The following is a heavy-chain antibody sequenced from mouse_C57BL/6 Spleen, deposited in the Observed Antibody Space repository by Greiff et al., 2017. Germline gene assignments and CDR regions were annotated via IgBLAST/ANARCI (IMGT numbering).Heavy chain of an antibody. CDR2: IYPGSGST. CDR3: ARNEGSYWYFDV. CDR1: GYTFTSYW. Sequence: VQLQQSGAELVKPGASVKMSCKASGYTFTSYWITWVKQRPGQGLEWIGDIYPGSGSTNYNEKFKRKATLTVDTSSSTAYMQLSSLTSEDSAVYYCARNEGSYWYFDVWGTGTTVTVAS. D-gene: IGHD1-1*01. V-gene: IGHV1-55*01. J-gene: IGHJ1*03.